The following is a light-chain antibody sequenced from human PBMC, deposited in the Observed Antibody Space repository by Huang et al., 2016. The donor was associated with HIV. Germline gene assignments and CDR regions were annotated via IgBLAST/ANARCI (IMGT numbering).Light chain of an antibody. CDR2: CAS. CDR1: ESVSTA. J-gene: IGKJ2*01. CDR3: QQYIDWHT. Sequence: PTRSVAPWGRATLACWGTESVSTAVGLYNHNPGQVHRLLIYCASTRANGIPPRCSGSGSGTEFTLTIISLQSEEFAVYYCQQYIDWHTFGQGTNLEIK. V-gene: IGKV3-15*01.